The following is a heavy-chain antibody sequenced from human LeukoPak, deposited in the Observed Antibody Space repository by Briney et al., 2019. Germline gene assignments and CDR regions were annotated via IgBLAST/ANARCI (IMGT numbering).Heavy chain of an antibody. V-gene: IGHV4-59*08. J-gene: IGHJ4*02. D-gene: IGHD3-22*01. CDR3: ARLPFYDSSGY. CDR1: GDSISSYY. Sequence: SETLSLTCTVSGDSISSYYWSWIRQPPGEGLEWIGYIYYSGSTNYNPSLKSRVTISVDTSKNQFSLKLSSVTAADTAEYYCARLPFYDSSGYWGQGTLVTVSS. CDR2: IYYSGST.